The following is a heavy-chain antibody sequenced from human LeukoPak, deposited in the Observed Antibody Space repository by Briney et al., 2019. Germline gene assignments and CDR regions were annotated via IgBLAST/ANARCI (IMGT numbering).Heavy chain of an antibody. CDR2: FDPEDGET. CDR1: GYTLTELS. J-gene: IGHJ6*02. Sequence: ASVKVSCKVSGYTLTELSMHWVRQAPGKGLEWMGGFDPEDGETIYAQKFQGRVTMTEDTSTDTAYMELSSLRSEDTAVYYCARDFLSGSYPYYGMDVWGQGTTVTVSS. V-gene: IGHV1-24*01. D-gene: IGHD3-10*01. CDR3: ARDFLSGSYPYYGMDV.